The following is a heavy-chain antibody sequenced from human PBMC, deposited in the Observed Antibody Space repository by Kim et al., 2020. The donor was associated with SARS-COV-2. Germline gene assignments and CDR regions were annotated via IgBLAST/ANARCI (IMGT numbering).Heavy chain of an antibody. V-gene: IGHV4-59*01. CDR3: ARGGTMIVVGYFDY. J-gene: IGHJ4*02. CDR1: GGSISSYY. CDR2: IYYSGST. D-gene: IGHD3-22*01. Sequence: SETLSLTCTVSGGSISSYYWSWIRQPPGKGLEWIGYIYYSGSTNYNPSLKSRVTISVDTSKNQFSLKLSSVTAADTAVYYCARGGTMIVVGYFDYWGQGTLVTVSS.